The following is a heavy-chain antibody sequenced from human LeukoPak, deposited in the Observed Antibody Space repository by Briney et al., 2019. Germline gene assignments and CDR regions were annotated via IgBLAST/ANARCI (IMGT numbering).Heavy chain of an antibody. CDR2: IYYSGST. D-gene: IGHD3-9*01. CDR3: ARADYDILTGYHYFDY. V-gene: IGHV4-30-4*01. Sequence: SETLSLTCTVSGGSISSGDYYWSWIRQPPGKGLEWIGYIYYSGSTYYNTSIKSRLTISIDTSKNQFSLNLSSVTAADTAVYYCARADYDILTGYHYFDYWGQGTLVTVSS. CDR1: GGSISSGDYY. J-gene: IGHJ4*02.